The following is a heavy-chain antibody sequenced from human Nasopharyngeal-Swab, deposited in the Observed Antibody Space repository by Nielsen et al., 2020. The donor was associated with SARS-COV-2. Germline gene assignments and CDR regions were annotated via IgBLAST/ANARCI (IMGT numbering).Heavy chain of an antibody. V-gene: IGHV4-59*01. J-gene: IGHJ4*02. CDR2: IYYSGST. D-gene: IGHD3-22*01. Sequence: SETLSLTCAVYGGSFSGYYWSWIRQPPGKGLEWIGYIYYSGSTNYNPSLKSRITISVDTSKNQFSLKLSSVTAADTAVYYCARADYYYDSSGYFAGYYFDYWGQGTLVTVSS. CDR3: ARADYYYDSSGYFAGYYFDY. CDR1: GGSFSGYY.